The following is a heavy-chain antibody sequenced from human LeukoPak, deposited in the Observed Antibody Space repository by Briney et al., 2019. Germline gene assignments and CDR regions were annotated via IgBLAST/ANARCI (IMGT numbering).Heavy chain of an antibody. V-gene: IGHV3-48*01. J-gene: IGHJ3*02. CDR2: IDSDTYGNTI. CDR3: ARGITKYSSSWYLDAIDI. Sequence: GGSLRLSCAASGFTLSSYSMNWVRQAPGKGLEWISYIDSDTYGNTIYYPHTVKGRFTISRDNAKNSLYLQMNSLRAEDTAVYYCARGITKYSSSWYLDAIDIWGQGTMVTVSS. D-gene: IGHD6-13*01. CDR1: GFTLSSYS.